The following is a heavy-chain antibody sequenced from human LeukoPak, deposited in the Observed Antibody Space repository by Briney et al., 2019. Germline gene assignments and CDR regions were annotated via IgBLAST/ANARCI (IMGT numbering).Heavy chain of an antibody. D-gene: IGHD2/OR15-2a*01. V-gene: IGHV1-46*01. CDR2: INPSGGST. CDR3: ARGGAPEYSVLDAFDI. Sequence: ASVKVSCKASGYTFTSYYMHWVRQAPGQGLEWMGIINPSGGSTSYAQKFQGRVTMTRDMSTSTVYMELSSLRSEDTAVYYCARGGAPEYSVLDAFDIWGQGTMVTVSS. CDR1: GYTFTSYY. J-gene: IGHJ3*02.